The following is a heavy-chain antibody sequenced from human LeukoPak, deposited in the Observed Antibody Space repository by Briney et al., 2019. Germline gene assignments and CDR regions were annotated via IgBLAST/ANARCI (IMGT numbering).Heavy chain of an antibody. V-gene: IGHV4-59*01. Sequence: SETLSLTCTVSGGSISSYYWSWVRQPPGKGLEWVGYIYYSGSTNYNATLKSRVTISVDTSKNQFSLKLSSVTAADTAVYYCARGGDTMIGRLDWFDPWGQGTLVTVSS. D-gene: IGHD3-22*01. CDR2: IYYSGST. CDR3: ARGGDTMIGRLDWFDP. J-gene: IGHJ5*02. CDR1: GGSISSYY.